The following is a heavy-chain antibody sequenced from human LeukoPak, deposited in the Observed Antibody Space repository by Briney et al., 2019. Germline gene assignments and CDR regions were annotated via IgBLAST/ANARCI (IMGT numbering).Heavy chain of an antibody. CDR3: AKALLGYYYDSSGYCDY. Sequence: QPGGSLRLSCAASGFTFSNFAMHWVRQAPGKGLEWVSAISGSGGSTYYADSVKGRFTISRDNSKNTLYLQMNSLRAEDTAVYYCAKALLGYYYDSSGYCDYWGQGTLVTVSS. CDR2: ISGSGGST. V-gene: IGHV3-23*01. J-gene: IGHJ4*02. D-gene: IGHD3-22*01. CDR1: GFTFSNFA.